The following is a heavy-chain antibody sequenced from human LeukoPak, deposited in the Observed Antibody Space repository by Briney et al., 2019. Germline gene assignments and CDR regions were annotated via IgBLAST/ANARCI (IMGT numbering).Heavy chain of an antibody. CDR1: GYTFTGYY. CDR3: ARASCSSTSCNPHY. CDR2: INPNSGGT. V-gene: IGHV1-2*04. D-gene: IGHD2-2*01. J-gene: IGHJ4*02. Sequence: GASVKVSCKASGYTFTGYYMHWVRQAPGQGLEWMGWINPNSGGTNYAQKFQGWVTMTRDTSISTAYMELSRLRSDDTAVYYCARASCSSTSCNPHYWGQGTLVTVSS.